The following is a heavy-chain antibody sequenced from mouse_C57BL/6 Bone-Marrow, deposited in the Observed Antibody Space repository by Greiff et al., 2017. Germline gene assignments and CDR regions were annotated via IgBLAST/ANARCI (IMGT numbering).Heavy chain of an antibody. V-gene: IGHV1-85*01. D-gene: IGHD1-1*01. CDR1: GYTFTSYD. J-gene: IGHJ1*03. CDR2: IYPRDGST. CDR3: ARDYGSSYWYFDV. Sequence: VQLQQSGPELVKPGASVKLSCKASGYTFTSYDINWVKQRPGQGLEWIGWIYPRDGSTTYNEKFKGKATLTVATSSSTAYMELHSLTSEDAAVYFCARDYGSSYWYFDVWGTGTTVTVSS.